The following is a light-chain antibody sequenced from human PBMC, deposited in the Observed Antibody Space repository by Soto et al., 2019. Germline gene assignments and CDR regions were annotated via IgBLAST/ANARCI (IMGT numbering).Light chain of an antibody. CDR1: QSISSW. J-gene: IGKJ1*01. V-gene: IGKV1-5*03. CDR3: QQYNSIPWT. Sequence: DIQMTQSPSTLSASVGDRVTITCRASQSISSWLAWYQQKPGKSPKLLIYKASSLESGVPSRFSGSGSGTEFTLTISRLQPDDFAIYYCQQYNSIPWTFGEGTKVEIK. CDR2: KAS.